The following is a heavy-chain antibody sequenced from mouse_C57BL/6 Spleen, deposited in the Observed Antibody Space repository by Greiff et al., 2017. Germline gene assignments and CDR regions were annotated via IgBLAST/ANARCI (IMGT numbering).Heavy chain of an antibody. J-gene: IGHJ2*01. D-gene: IGHD3-2*02. Sequence: QVQLKQPGAELVKPGASVKLSCKASGYTFTSYWMQWVKQRPGQGLEWIGEIDPSDSYTNYNQKFKGKATLTVDTSSSTAYMQLSSLTSEDSAVYYCARRGQLRPYYFDYWGQGTTLTVSS. CDR1: GYTFTSYW. V-gene: IGHV1-50*01. CDR2: IDPSDSYT. CDR3: ARRGQLRPYYFDY.